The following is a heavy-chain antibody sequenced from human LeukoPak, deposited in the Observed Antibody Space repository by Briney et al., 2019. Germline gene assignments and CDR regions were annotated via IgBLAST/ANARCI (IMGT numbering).Heavy chain of an antibody. J-gene: IGHJ4*02. D-gene: IGHD3-16*02. CDR2: IYSGGST. CDR1: GFTVSSNY. Sequence: GGSLRLSCAASGFTVSSNYMSWVRQAPGKGLEWVSVIYSGGSTYYADSVKGRFTISRDNSKNTLYLQMNSLRAEDTAVYYCARRWEGRIMITFGGVIGPFDYWGQGTLVTVSS. V-gene: IGHV3-66*01. CDR3: ARRWEGRIMITFGGVIGPFDY.